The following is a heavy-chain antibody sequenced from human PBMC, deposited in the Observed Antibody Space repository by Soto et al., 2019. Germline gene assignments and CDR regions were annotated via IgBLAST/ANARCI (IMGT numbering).Heavy chain of an antibody. J-gene: IGHJ4*02. Sequence: PGGSLILSCAASGFTFSSYDMHWVRQATGKGLEWVSAIGTAGDTYYPGSVKGRFTISRENAKNSLYLQMNSLRAGDTAVYYCARGPYGSGSPIAPYYFDYWGQGTLVTVSS. CDR3: ARGPYGSGSPIAPYYFDY. CDR1: GFTFSSYD. D-gene: IGHD3-10*01. V-gene: IGHV3-13*01. CDR2: IGTAGDT.